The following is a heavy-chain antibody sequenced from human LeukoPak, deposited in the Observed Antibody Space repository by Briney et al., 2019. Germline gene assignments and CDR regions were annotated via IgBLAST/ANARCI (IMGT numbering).Heavy chain of an antibody. Sequence: SETLSLTCTGSGGSICCYYWIWIRQPPGKGLEGFGYLYYSGSTNYNPSLKSRVTISVDTSKNQFSLKLSSVTAADTAVYYCARELGGNSLAFDIWGQGTMVTVSS. CDR1: GGSICCYY. V-gene: IGHV4-59*01. D-gene: IGHD4-23*01. CDR3: ARELGGNSLAFDI. J-gene: IGHJ3*02. CDR2: LYYSGST.